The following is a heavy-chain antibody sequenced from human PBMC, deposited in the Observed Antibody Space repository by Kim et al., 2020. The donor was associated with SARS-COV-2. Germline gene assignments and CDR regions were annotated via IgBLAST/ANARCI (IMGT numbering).Heavy chain of an antibody. J-gene: IGHJ4*02. V-gene: IGHV1-24*01. Sequence: ASVKVSCKVSGYTLTELSMHWVRQAPGKGLEWMGGFDPEDGETIYAQKFQGRVTMTEDTSTDTAYMELSSLRSEDTAVYYCYVVLFGVAIHFDYWGQGTLVTVSS. D-gene: IGHD3-3*01. CDR1: GYTLTELS. CDR2: FDPEDGET. CDR3: YVVLFGVAIHFDY.